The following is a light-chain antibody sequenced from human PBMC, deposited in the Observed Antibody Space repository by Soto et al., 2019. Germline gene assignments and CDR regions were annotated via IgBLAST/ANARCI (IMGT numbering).Light chain of an antibody. V-gene: IGKV3-20*01. CDR1: QSVSSTY. Sequence: EIVLTQSPGTLSLSPGERATLSCRASQSVSSTYLAWYQQKPGQAPRLLIYGASSRATGIPDRFSGSGSGTDFTLTISRLAPEDFAVYYCPHYGSLVLTFGGGTKVEIK. CDR3: PHYGSLVLT. CDR2: GAS. J-gene: IGKJ4*01.